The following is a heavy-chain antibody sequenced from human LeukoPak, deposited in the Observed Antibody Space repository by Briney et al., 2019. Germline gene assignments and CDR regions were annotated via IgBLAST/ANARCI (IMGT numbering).Heavy chain of an antibody. Sequence: GASVKVSCKASGYTFTGYYTHWVRQAPGQGLEWMGWINPNSGGTNYAQKFQGRVTMTRDTSISAAYMELSRLRFDDTAVYYCARVSTSGYRDWLDPWGQGTLVTVSS. CDR1: GYTFTGYY. V-gene: IGHV1-2*02. CDR3: ARVSTSGYRDWLDP. J-gene: IGHJ5*02. D-gene: IGHD3-9*01. CDR2: INPNSGGT.